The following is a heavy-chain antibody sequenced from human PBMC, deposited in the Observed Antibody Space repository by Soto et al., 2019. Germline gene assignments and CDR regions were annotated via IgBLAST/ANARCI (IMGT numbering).Heavy chain of an antibody. CDR1: GGTFSSYA. V-gene: IGHV1-18*01. Sequence: ASVKVSCKASGGTFSSYAISWVRQAPGQGLEWLGWISPYDDNTKYAQILRGRVSMTTDTSSNTAYMELRSLRSDDTAMYYCARGGYYDSSGSRNYHYYGMNVWGQGTTVSVSS. D-gene: IGHD3-22*01. CDR2: ISPYDDNT. CDR3: ARGGYYDSSGSRNYHYYGMNV. J-gene: IGHJ6*02.